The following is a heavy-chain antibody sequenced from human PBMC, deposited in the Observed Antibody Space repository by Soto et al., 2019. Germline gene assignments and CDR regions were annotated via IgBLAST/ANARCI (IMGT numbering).Heavy chain of an antibody. Sequence: QVQLVQSGAEVKKPGSSVKVSCQASGGTFSSYAISWVRQAPGHGLEWMGWIIPIFGTANYAQKFQGRVTITADESTSTAYMELSSLRSEDTAVYYCAREEVLGVIHHGPNYGMDVWGQGTTVTVSS. CDR1: GGTFSSYA. V-gene: IGHV1-69*01. J-gene: IGHJ6*02. D-gene: IGHD3-10*01. CDR3: AREEVLGVIHHGPNYGMDV. CDR2: IIPIFGTA.